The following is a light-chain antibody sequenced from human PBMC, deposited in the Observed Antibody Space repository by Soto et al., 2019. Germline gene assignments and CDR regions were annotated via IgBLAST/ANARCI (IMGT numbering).Light chain of an antibody. J-gene: IGKJ2*01. V-gene: IGKV3-20*01. Sequence: EVVLTQSRGTLSLSPGERATLACRASQSVTNNYFAWYKQKPGQAPRLLIYGASRRATGIPDRFSGSGSGTDFTLTISRLEPEDFAVYHCQQYGSLPYTFGQGTKVDIK. CDR1: QSVTNNY. CDR2: GAS. CDR3: QQYGSLPYT.